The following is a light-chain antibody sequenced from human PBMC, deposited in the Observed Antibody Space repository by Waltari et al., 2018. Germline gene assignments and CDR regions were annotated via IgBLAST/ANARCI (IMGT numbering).Light chain of an antibody. CDR2: TAS. Sequence: DIQMTQSPSSVSASGGDRVTITCRESQGIGSWLAWYQQKPGKAPKLLRHTASSLESGVPSRFSGIESGTEFTLTISNLQPEDFAIYYCQQSDSFPLTFGGGTKVE. CDR1: QGIGSW. V-gene: IGKV1-12*01. J-gene: IGKJ4*01. CDR3: QQSDSFPLT.